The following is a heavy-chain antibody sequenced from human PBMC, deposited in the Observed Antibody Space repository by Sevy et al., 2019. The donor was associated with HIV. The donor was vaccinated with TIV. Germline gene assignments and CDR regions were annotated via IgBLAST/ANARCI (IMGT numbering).Heavy chain of an antibody. CDR1: GFTFSRYA. V-gene: IGHV3-23*01. Sequence: GGSLRLSCTIAGFTFSRYAMSWVRQAPGKGLEWVSTISNNGGRTNYADFVKGRFTVSRDNSNNNLFLQLNSVRVEDTATYYCAKGTSDTSGYFSKFDYWGQGTLVTVSS. J-gene: IGHJ4*02. CDR3: AKGTSDTSGYFSKFDY. D-gene: IGHD3-22*01. CDR2: ISNNGGRT.